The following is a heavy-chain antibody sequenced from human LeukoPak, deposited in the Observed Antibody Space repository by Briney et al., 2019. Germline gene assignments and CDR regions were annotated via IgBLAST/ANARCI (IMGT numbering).Heavy chain of an antibody. CDR1: GYSISSGYY. CDR2: IYHSGST. J-gene: IGHJ4*02. V-gene: IGHV4-38-2*02. Sequence: PSETLSLTCTVSGYSISSGYYWGWIRQPPGKGREWIGSIYHSGSTYYNPSLKSRVTISVDTSKNQCCLKLSSVTAADTAVYYCARASYSYDINGWVPFDYWGQGTLVTVSS. CDR3: ARASYSYDINGWVPFDY. D-gene: IGHD3-22*01.